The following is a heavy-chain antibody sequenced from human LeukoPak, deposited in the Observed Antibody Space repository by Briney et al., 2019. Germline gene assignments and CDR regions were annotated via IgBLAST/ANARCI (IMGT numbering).Heavy chain of an antibody. CDR3: AKVAEVGATGYYYYMDV. Sequence: GGSLRLSCTVSGFTVSSNSMSWVRQAPGKGLEWVSFIYSDNTHYSDSVKGRFTISRDNSKNTLYLQMNSLRAEDTAVYYCAKVAEVGATGYYYYMDVWGKGTTVTISS. CDR2: IYSDNT. CDR1: GFTVSSNS. V-gene: IGHV3-53*01. D-gene: IGHD1-26*01. J-gene: IGHJ6*03.